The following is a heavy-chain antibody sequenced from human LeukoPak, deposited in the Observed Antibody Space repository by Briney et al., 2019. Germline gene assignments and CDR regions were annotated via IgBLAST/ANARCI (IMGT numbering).Heavy chain of an antibody. J-gene: IGHJ6*03. CDR1: GGSISSYY. CDR3: ATTRIAARRVPVYYYYMDV. V-gene: IGHV4-4*07. Sequence: SETLSLTCTVSGGSISSYYWSWIRQPAGKGLEWIGRIYTSGSTNYNPSLKSRVTMSVDTSKNPFSLKLSSVTAADTAVYYCATTRIAARRVPVYYYYMDVWGKGTTVTVSS. CDR2: IYTSGST. D-gene: IGHD6-6*01.